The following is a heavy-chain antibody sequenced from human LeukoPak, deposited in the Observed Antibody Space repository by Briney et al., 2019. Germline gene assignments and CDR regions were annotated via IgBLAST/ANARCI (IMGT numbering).Heavy chain of an antibody. J-gene: IGHJ4*02. CDR1: GGSITSTNY. Sequence: SETLSLTCGVSGGSITSTNYWTWVRQPPGKGLEWIGEVNLQGSTNYNPTLMGRVAISVDMSENHISLQLTSVTAADTAVYCAREGGPYRPLDYSGQGTLVTVSS. V-gene: IGHV4-4*02. CDR3: AREGGPYRPLDY. CDR2: VNLQGST.